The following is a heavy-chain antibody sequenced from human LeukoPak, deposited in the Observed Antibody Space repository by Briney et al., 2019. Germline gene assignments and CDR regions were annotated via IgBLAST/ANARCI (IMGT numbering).Heavy chain of an antibody. CDR3: TRVSSWKGIDY. Sequence: GGSLRLSRTPSGFAFGDYAMSWFRQAPGKGREWVGFIRSKAYGGTTEYAASVKGRFTISRDDSKGIAYLQMNSLKTEDTAVYYCTRVSSWKGIDYWGQGTLVTVSS. CDR1: GFAFGDYA. CDR2: IRSKAYGGTT. D-gene: IGHD6-13*01. V-gene: IGHV3-49*03. J-gene: IGHJ4*02.